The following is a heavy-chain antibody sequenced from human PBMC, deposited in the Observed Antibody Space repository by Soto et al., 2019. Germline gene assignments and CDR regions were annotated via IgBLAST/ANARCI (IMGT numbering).Heavy chain of an antibody. D-gene: IGHD2-21*02. CDR2: ISYDGSNK. CDR1: GFTFSSYA. Sequence: QVQLVESGGGVVQPGRSLRLSCAASGFTFSSYAMHWVRQAPGKGLEWVAVISYDGSNKYYADSVKGRFTISRDNSKNTLYLQMNSLRAEDTAVYYCAKDGGNSWTDAFDIWGQGTMVTVSS. CDR3: AKDGGNSWTDAFDI. J-gene: IGHJ3*02. V-gene: IGHV3-30-3*02.